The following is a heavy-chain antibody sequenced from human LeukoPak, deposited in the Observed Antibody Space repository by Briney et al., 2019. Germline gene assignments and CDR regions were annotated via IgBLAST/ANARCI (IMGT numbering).Heavy chain of an antibody. V-gene: IGHV3-74*01. CDR1: GFTFSSYW. CDR2: IASDGSST. CDR3: ARIPAWLGAFGYFDL. Sequence: PGGSLRLSCAASGFTFSSYWMNWVRQAPGKGLVWVSRIASDGSSTTYADSVKGRFSISRDNAKNTLYLQMNSLRAEDTAVYYCARIPAWLGAFGYFDLWGRGTLVTVSS. J-gene: IGHJ2*01. D-gene: IGHD3-10*01.